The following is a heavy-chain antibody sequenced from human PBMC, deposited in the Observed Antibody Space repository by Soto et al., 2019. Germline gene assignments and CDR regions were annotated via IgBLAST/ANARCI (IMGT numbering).Heavy chain of an antibody. Sequence: SETLSLTCAVYGGSFSGYYWSWIRQPPGKGLEWIGEINHSGSTNYNPSLKSRVTISVDTSKNQFSLKLSSVTAADTAVYYCAREEGTRYYYYYYGMDVWGQGTTVTVSS. D-gene: IGHD1-1*01. CDR3: AREEGTRYYYYYYGMDV. CDR1: GGSFSGYY. CDR2: INHSGST. J-gene: IGHJ6*02. V-gene: IGHV4-34*01.